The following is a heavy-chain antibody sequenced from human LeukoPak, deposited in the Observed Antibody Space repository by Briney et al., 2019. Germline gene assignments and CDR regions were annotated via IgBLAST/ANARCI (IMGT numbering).Heavy chain of an antibody. J-gene: IGHJ3*02. Sequence: GASVKVSCKASGYTFTSYDINWVRQATGQGLEWMGWMNPNSGNTGYAQKFQGRVTMTRNTSISTAYMELSSLRSEDTAVYYCARNPAVAGGIDIWGQGTMVTVSS. CDR3: ARNPAVAGGIDI. CDR1: GYTFTSYD. CDR2: MNPNSGNT. D-gene: IGHD4-23*01. V-gene: IGHV1-8*01.